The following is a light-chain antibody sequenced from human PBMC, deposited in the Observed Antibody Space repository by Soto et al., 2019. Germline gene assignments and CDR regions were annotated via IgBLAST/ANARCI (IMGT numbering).Light chain of an antibody. V-gene: IGKV1-27*01. J-gene: IGKJ4*01. CDR2: AAS. CDR1: QGISNY. CDR3: QKCGIAPFT. Sequence: DIQMTQSPSSLSASIGDRVTITCRASQGISNYLAWYQQKPGKVPKLLIYAASTLQSGVPSRFSGRGSGTDFTLTISSLQPEDVATYYCQKCGIAPFTFGGGTKVDIK.